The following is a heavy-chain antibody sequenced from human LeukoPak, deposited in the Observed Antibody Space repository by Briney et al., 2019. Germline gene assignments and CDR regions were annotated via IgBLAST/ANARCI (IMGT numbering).Heavy chain of an antibody. V-gene: IGHV3-21*05. CDR1: GFTFSSYG. CDR3: ARGASVVAGNDNAFDI. Sequence: GGSLRLSCAASGFTFSSYGMTWVRQAPGKGLEWVSYISTSSSYIYYADSVKGRFTISRDNAKKSLYLQMNSLRADDTAVYYCARGASVVAGNDNAFDIWGQGTMVTVSS. J-gene: IGHJ3*02. D-gene: IGHD6-19*01. CDR2: ISTSSSYI.